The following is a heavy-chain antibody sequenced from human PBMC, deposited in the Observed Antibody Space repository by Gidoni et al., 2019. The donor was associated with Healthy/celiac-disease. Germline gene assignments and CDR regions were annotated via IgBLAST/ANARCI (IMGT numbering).Heavy chain of an antibody. CDR2: ISSSSSYI. Sequence: EVQLVESGGGLVKPGGSLRLSCAASGFTFSSYSMNWVRQAPGKGLEWVSSISSSSSYIYYADSVKGRFTISRDNAKNSLYLQMNSLRAEDTAVYYCARDWMDSSGYYYGHWGQGTLVTVSS. CDR3: ARDWMDSSGYYYGH. J-gene: IGHJ4*02. CDR1: GFTFSSYS. V-gene: IGHV3-21*01. D-gene: IGHD3-22*01.